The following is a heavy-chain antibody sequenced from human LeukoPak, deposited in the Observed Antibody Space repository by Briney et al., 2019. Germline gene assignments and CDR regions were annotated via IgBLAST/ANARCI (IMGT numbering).Heavy chain of an antibody. J-gene: IGHJ6*03. Sequence: ASVKVSCKASGYTFTSYDINWVRQATGQGLEWMGWMNPNSGNTGYAQKFQGRVTITRNTSISTAYMELRSLRSDDTAVYYCARDYVVRGVRYHMDVWGKGTTVTISS. D-gene: IGHD3-10*01. CDR3: ARDYVVRGVRYHMDV. CDR2: MNPNSGNT. CDR1: GYTFTSYD. V-gene: IGHV1-8*03.